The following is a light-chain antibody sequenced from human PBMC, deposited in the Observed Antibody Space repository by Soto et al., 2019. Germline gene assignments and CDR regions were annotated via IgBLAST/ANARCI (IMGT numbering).Light chain of an antibody. CDR1: QGIRSY. CDR3: QQHNSYPRT. J-gene: IGKJ1*01. Sequence: DIQLTQSPSFLSASVGDGVTITCRASQGIRSYLAWYQQKPGKAPKLLIYAASTLQSGVPSRLSGSASGIEFTLTISSLQPEDFATYYCQQHNSYPRTFGQGTKVEIK. V-gene: IGKV1-9*01. CDR2: AAS.